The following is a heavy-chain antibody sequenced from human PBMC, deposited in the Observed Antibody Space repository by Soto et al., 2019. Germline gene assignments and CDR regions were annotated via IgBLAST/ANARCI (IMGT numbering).Heavy chain of an antibody. CDR2: IHNSGST. V-gene: IGHV4-39*01. D-gene: IGHD6-6*01. J-gene: IGHJ4*02. Sequence: QPQLQESGPGLVKPSETLSLTCTVSGGSVSSCCNYWGWVRQPPGKGLEWIGSIHNSGSTSYNPSLRSRVTISVDTPKNQFSLTLTSVTAAGTAVYYCARGLSSPSATGIWGQGILVTVSS. CDR3: ARGLSSPSATGI. CDR1: GGSVSSCCNY.